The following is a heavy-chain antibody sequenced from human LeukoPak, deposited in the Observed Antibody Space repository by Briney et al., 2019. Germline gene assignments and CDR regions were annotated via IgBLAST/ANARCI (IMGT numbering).Heavy chain of an antibody. J-gene: IGHJ6*02. D-gene: IGHD3-10*01. CDR2: INHSGST. CDR3: ARGLTRYGSGSYYKAYYYGMDV. V-gene: IGHV4-34*01. CDR1: GGSFSGYY. Sequence: SETLSLTCAVYGGSFSGYYWSWIRQPPGKGLEWIGEINHSGSTNYNPSLKSRVTISVDTSKNQFSLKLSSVTAADTAVYYCARGLTRYGSGSYYKAYYYGMDVWGQGTTVTVSS.